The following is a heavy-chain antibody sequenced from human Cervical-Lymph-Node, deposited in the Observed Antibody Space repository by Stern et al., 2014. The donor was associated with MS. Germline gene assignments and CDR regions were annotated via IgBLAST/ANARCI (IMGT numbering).Heavy chain of an antibody. CDR1: GYSFAGNY. Sequence: QVQLVQSGAELKKPGASVTVSCKASGYSFAGNYMHWVRQAPGQGLEWMGRINPNSGGTNYAQKFQGRVTMTRDTSITTASMELSRLRFDDTAIYYCARERGRAGPAMADYWGQGTLVTVSS. CDR2: INPNSGGT. V-gene: IGHV1-2*06. J-gene: IGHJ4*02. CDR3: ARERGRAGPAMADY. D-gene: IGHD5-18*01.